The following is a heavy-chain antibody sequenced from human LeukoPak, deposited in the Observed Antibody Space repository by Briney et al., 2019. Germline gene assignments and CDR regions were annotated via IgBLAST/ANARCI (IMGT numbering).Heavy chain of an antibody. Sequence: SAKVSCKASGGTFSSYAISWVRQAPGQGLEWMGGIIPIFGTANYAQKFQGRVTITADKSTSTACMELSSLRSEDTAVYYCARVRSAGMTIAAAGPPGYWGQGTLVTVSS. CDR3: ARVRSAGMTIAAAGPPGY. V-gene: IGHV1-69*06. J-gene: IGHJ4*02. D-gene: IGHD6-13*01. CDR1: GGTFSSYA. CDR2: IIPIFGTA.